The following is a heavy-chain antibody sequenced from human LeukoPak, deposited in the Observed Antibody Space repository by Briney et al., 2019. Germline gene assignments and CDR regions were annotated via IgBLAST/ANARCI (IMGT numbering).Heavy chain of an antibody. CDR2: ISAYNGNT. Sequence: GASVKVSCKASGYTFTSYGISWVRQAPGQGLEWMGWISAYNGNTNYAQKLQGRVTMTTDTSTSTAYMELRSLRSDDTAVYYCASGLWYYYDSSGYHFDYWGQGTLVTVSS. CDR3: ASGLWYYYDSSGYHFDY. D-gene: IGHD3-22*01. CDR1: GYTFTSYG. V-gene: IGHV1-18*01. J-gene: IGHJ4*02.